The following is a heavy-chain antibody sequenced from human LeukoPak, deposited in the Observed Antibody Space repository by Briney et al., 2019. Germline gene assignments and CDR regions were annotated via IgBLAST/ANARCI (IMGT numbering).Heavy chain of an antibody. Sequence: SETLSLTCTVSGGSISGSSSYWGWIRQSPGRGLEWIGSIYYSDSGQMFYNPSLKGRVTMSADTSKNQFSLRVTSVTAADTAMYYCARRPPALGAFDIWGQGAMVSVSS. CDR3: ARRPPALGAFDI. V-gene: IGHV4-39*01. CDR1: GGSISGSSSY. J-gene: IGHJ3*02. CDR2: IYYSDSGQM.